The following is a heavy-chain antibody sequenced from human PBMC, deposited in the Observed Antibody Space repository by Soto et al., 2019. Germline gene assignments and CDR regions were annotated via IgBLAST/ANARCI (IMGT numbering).Heavy chain of an antibody. CDR2: IYYSGST. D-gene: IGHD1-1*01. CDR3: ARGKGTTGTTRVYGMDV. CDR1: GGSISSYY. V-gene: IGHV4-59*12. J-gene: IGHJ6*02. Sequence: SETLSLTCTVSGGSISSYYWSWIRQPPGKGLEWIGDIYYSGSTNYNPSLKSRVTISVDTSKNQFSLKLSSVTAADTAVYYCARGKGTTGTTRVYGMDVWGQGTTVTVSS.